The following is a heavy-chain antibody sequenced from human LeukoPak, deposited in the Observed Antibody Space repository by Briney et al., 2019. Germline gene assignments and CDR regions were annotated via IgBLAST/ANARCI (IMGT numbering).Heavy chain of an antibody. V-gene: IGHV3-66*02. D-gene: IGHD3-3*01. CDR2: IFGGGST. Sequence: GGSLRLSCAASGFIVSNTYMTWVRQAPGKGLEWVSIIFGGGSTYYADSVKGRFTISRDNSNNTLYLQMSSLRVDDTAVYYCANLRGWRTHLDTWGQGTLVTVSS. J-gene: IGHJ5*02. CDR3: ANLRGWRTHLDT. CDR1: GFIVSNTY.